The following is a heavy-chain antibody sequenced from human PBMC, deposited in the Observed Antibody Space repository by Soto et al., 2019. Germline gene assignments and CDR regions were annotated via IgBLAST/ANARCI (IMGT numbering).Heavy chain of an antibody. D-gene: IGHD1-26*01. CDR1: GDSISTGGSY. V-gene: IGHV4-31*03. CDR3: ARAGGTVAAINFYGLDV. CDR2: TYYIGSP. Sequence: SETLSLTCTVSGDSISTGGSYWTWIRQHPGKGLEWIGYTYYIGSPYYNPSLQSRVTISVDTSKNQVSLKLSSVTAADTAVYYCARAGGTVAAINFYGLDVWGQGTTVTVSS. J-gene: IGHJ6*02.